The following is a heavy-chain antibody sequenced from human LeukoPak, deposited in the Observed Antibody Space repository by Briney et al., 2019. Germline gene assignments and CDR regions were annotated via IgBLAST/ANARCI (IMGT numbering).Heavy chain of an antibody. J-gene: IGHJ2*01. CDR3: ARGGRSLVAAQFDL. CDR1: GGSISSYY. CDR2: IYYSGST. V-gene: IGHV4-59*01. D-gene: IGHD2-15*01. Sequence: KPSETLSLTCTVSGGSISSYYWSWIRQPPGKGLECIWYIYYSGSTNYNPSLKSRVTISVDTSKNQFSLKLSSVTAADTAVYYCARGGRSLVAAQFDLWGRGTLVTVSS.